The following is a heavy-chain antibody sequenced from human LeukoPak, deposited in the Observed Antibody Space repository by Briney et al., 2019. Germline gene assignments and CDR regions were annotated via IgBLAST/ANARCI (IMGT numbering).Heavy chain of an antibody. V-gene: IGHV3-23*01. Sequence: PAGGSLRLSCAASGFTFSSYAMSWVRQAPGKGLEWVSAISGSGGSTYYADSVKGRFTISRDNSKNTLYLQMNSLRAEDTAVYYCARELMEGYDPYFDYWGQGTLVTVSS. CDR1: GFTFSSYA. CDR2: ISGSGGST. J-gene: IGHJ4*02. CDR3: ARELMEGYDPYFDY. D-gene: IGHD5-12*01.